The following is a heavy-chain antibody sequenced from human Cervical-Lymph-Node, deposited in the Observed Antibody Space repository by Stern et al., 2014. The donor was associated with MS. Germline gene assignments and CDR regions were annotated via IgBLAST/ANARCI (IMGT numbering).Heavy chain of an antibody. CDR3: ARDIDWSYYGMDV. CDR2: INPSGGST. V-gene: IGHV1-46*01. J-gene: IGHJ6*02. CDR1: GYTFTSYY. Sequence: DQLVASGAEVKKPGASVKVSCKASGYTFTSYYLHWVRPAPGQGLAWMGIINPSGGSTSYAQKFQGRVTMTRDTSTSTVYMELSSLRSEDTAVYYCARDIDWSYYGMDVWGQGTTVTVSS. D-gene: IGHD3-9*01.